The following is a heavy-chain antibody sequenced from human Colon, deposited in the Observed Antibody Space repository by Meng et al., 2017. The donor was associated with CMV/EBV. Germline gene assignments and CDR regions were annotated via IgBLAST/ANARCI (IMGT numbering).Heavy chain of an antibody. CDR2: IYWDDDN. CDR1: GFSLRTPEVG. J-gene: IGHJ4*02. V-gene: IGHV2-5*02. D-gene: IGHD6-19*01. CDR3: AHGRGWLTDY. Sequence: LKESGPTRFKPTKTLTLTCTFSGFSLRTPEVGVHWIRQPPGKALEWLALIYWDDDNQFRPSLKNRITITKDTSKNQVVLTMTNMDPVDTATYYCAHGRGWLTDYWGQGTLVTVSS.